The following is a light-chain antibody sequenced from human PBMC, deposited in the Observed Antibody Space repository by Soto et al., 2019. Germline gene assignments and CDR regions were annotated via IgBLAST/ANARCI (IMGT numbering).Light chain of an antibody. J-gene: IGKJ2*01. CDR3: QQYNNWPYT. Sequence: EVVMTQSPATLSVSPGERATLSCRASQSVSTNLAWYQQKPGQAPRLLIYGASTRATGIPARFSGSGSGTASTLTISSLQSEEFAVYYCQQYNNWPYTVGQGTKLEIK. CDR2: GAS. V-gene: IGKV3-15*01. CDR1: QSVSTN.